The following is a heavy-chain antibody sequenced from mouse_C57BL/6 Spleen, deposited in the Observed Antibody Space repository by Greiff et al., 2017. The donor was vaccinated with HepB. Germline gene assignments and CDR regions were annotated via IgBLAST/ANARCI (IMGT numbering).Heavy chain of an antibody. J-gene: IGHJ3*01. D-gene: IGHD2-2*01. CDR1: GYTFTSYW. CDR3: ARPIYYGYDGFAY. V-gene: IGHV1-52*01. Sequence: QVQLQQPGAELVRPGSSVKLSCKASGYTFTSYWMHWVKQRPIQGLEWIGNIDPSDSETHYNQKFKDKATLTVDKSSSTAYMQLSSLTSEDSAVYYCARPIYYGYDGFAYWGQGTLVTVSA. CDR2: IDPSDSET.